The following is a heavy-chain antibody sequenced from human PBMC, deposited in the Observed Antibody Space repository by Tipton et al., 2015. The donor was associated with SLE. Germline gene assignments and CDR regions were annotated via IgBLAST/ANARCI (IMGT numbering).Heavy chain of an antibody. Sequence: TLSLTCTVSGGSISSSSYYWGWIRQPPGKGLEWIGYIYYSGSTNYNPSLKSRVTISVDTSKNQFSLKLSSVTAADTAVHYCARVWGGDGYSPGLAFDIWGQGTMVTVSS. V-gene: IGHV4-61*05. J-gene: IGHJ3*02. CDR2: IYYSGST. CDR3: ARVWGGDGYSPGLAFDI. D-gene: IGHD5-24*01. CDR1: GGSISSSSYY.